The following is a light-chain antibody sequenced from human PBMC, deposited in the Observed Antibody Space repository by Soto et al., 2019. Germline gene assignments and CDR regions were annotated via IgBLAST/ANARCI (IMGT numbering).Light chain of an antibody. CDR2: DVS. Sequence: QSALTQPASVSGSPGQSITISCTGTSSDVGGYNYVSWYQQHPGKAPKLMIYDVSNRPSGVSNRFSGSKSGNTASLTISGLQAEDDADYYCSAYTSSSTRVFGGGTKRTVL. J-gene: IGLJ2*01. CDR3: SAYTSSSTRV. V-gene: IGLV2-14*01. CDR1: SSDVGGYNY.